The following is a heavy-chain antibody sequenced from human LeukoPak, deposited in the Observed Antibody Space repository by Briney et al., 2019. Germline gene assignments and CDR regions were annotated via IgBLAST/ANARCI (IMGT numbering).Heavy chain of an antibody. CDR2: INPSGGST. Sequence: ASVKVSCKASGYTFTSYYMHWVRQAPGQGLEWMGIINPSGGSTSYAQKFQGRVTMTRDTSTSTVYMELRSLRSDDTAVYYCARAVYDILTGSERYFDYWGQGTLVTVSS. D-gene: IGHD3-9*01. J-gene: IGHJ4*02. CDR1: GYTFTSYY. CDR3: ARAVYDILTGSERYFDY. V-gene: IGHV1-46*01.